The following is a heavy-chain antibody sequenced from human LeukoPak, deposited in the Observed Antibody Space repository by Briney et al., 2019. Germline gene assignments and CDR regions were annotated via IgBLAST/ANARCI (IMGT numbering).Heavy chain of an antibody. CDR3: ARVRYCSSTTFNVGAFDI. J-gene: IGHJ3*02. CDR2: INPNSGGT. Sequence: ASVNVSCKSSVYTFTGYYMHWARQAPGQGLEWMGWINPNSGGTKYAQKFQGRVTITRDTSISTAYTELSSLRSDDTPVYYCARVRYCSSTTFNVGAFDIWGQGTMVTVSS. CDR1: VYTFTGYY. D-gene: IGHD2-2*01. V-gene: IGHV1-2*02.